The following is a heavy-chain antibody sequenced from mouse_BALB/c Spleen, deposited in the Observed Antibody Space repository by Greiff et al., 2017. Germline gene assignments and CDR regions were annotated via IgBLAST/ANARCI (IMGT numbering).Heavy chain of an antibody. CDR1: GFAFSSYD. Sequence: DVKLVESGGGLVKPGGSLKLSCAASGFAFSSYDMSWVRQTPEKRLEWVAYTSSGGGSTYYPDTVKGRFTISRDNAKNTLYLQMSSLKSEDTAMYYCARYRDNYAMDYWGQGTSVTVSS. J-gene: IGHJ4*01. V-gene: IGHV5-12-1*01. CDR3: ARYRDNYAMDY. D-gene: IGHD2-14*01. CDR2: TSSGGGST.